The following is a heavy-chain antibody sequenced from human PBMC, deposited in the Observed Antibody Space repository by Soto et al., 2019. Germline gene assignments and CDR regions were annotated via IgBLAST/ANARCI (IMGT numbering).Heavy chain of an antibody. V-gene: IGHV2-5*02. J-gene: IGHJ5*02. Sequence: SGPTLVNPTQTLTPTCTFSGFSLSTSGVGVGWIRQPPGKALEWLALIYWDDDKRYSPSLKGRLTITKDTSKNQVVLTMTNMDPVDTATYYCAHSLIGYYYDSSGSNWFDPWGQGTLVTVSS. D-gene: IGHD3-22*01. CDR3: AHSLIGYYYDSSGSNWFDP. CDR2: IYWDDDK. CDR1: GFSLSTSGVG.